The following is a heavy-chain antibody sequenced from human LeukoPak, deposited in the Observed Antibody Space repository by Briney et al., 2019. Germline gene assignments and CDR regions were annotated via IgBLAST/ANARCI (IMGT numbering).Heavy chain of an antibody. CDR1: GGTFSSYA. J-gene: IGHJ4*02. Sequence: SVKVSCKASGGTFSSYAISWVRQAPGQGLEWMGRIIPILGIANYAQKFQGRVTITADKSTSTAYMELSSLRSEDTAVYYCARAATVTSYFDYWGQGTLVTVSS. CDR3: ARAATVTSYFDY. V-gene: IGHV1-69*04. CDR2: IIPILGIA. D-gene: IGHD4-17*01.